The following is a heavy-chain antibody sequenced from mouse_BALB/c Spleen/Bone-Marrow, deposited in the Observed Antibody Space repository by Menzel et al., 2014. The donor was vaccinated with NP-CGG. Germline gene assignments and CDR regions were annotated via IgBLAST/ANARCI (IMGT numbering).Heavy chain of an antibody. J-gene: IGHJ1*01. V-gene: IGHV2-6-7*01. CDR1: GFSLTDYG. CDR3: ARKRTYWYFDV. Sequence: VKVVESGPGLVAPSQSLSITCTVSGFSLTDYGVNWVRQPPGKGLEWLGMIWGDGSTDYNSVLKSRLSISKDDSKSQVFFKMNSLQTDDTARYYCARKRTYWYFDVWGAGTTVTVSS. CDR2: IWGDGST.